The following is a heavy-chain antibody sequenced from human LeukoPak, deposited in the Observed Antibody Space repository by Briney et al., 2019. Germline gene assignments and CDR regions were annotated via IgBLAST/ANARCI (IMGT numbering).Heavy chain of an antibody. CDR1: GFTFSDYY. V-gene: IGHV3-11*04. CDR2: INRIGSKK. J-gene: IGHJ6*03. Sequence: GGSLRLSCAASGFTFSDYYMSWIRQAPGRGLEWIAYINRIGSKKYYADSVKGRFTISRDHAKNSLFLQMNSLSAEEPAVDLCARRSATEPTLYYYYYMDVGGKGTTVTVPS. CDR3: ARRSATEPTLYYYYYMDV. D-gene: IGHD1-14*01.